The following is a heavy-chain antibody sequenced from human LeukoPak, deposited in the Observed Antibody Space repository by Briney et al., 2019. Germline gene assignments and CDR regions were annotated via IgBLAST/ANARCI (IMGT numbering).Heavy chain of an antibody. CDR1: GFTFSSYG. Sequence: GGSLRLSCAASGFTFSSYGMHWVRQAPGKGLEWVAVIWYDGSNKYYADSVKGRFTISRDNSKNTLYLQMNSLRAEDTAVYYCASIPREAGYSSSWYYFDYWGQGTLVTVSS. V-gene: IGHV3-33*01. CDR2: IWYDGSNK. CDR3: ASIPREAGYSSSWYYFDY. J-gene: IGHJ4*02. D-gene: IGHD6-13*01.